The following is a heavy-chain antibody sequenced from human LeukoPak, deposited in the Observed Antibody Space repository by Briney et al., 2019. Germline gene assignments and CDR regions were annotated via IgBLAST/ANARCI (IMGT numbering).Heavy chain of an antibody. V-gene: IGHV1-46*01. CDR1: GYSFTNYY. CDR2: INPTGGST. Sequence: ASVKVSCKASGYSFTNYYIHWVRQAPGQGLEWRGTINPTGGSTRYAQKFQGRVTMTVDTSTSTVYIELSSLRSEDTAMYYCAEDPLKTGMVPFDYWGQGTLVTVSS. J-gene: IGHJ4*02. CDR3: AEDPLKTGMVPFDY. D-gene: IGHD3-10*01.